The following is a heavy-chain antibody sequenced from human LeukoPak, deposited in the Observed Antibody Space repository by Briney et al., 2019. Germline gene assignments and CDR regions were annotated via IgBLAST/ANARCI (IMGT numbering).Heavy chain of an antibody. D-gene: IGHD3-16*02. CDR2: IYHSGST. CDR1: GGSISSSNW. Sequence: SGTLSLTCAVSGGSISSSNWWSWVRQPPAKGLEWIGEIYHSGSTNYNPSLKSRVTISVDKSKNQFSLKLSSVTAADTAVYYCARRDTFGGVIVTDYWGQGTLVTVSS. CDR3: ARRDTFGGVIVTDY. J-gene: IGHJ4*02. V-gene: IGHV4-4*02.